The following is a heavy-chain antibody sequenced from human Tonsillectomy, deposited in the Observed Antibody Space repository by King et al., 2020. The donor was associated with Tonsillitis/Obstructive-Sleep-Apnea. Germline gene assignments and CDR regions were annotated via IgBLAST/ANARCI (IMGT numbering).Heavy chain of an antibody. CDR1: GFTFRSYA. V-gene: IGHV3-23*04. J-gene: IGHJ4*02. D-gene: IGHD5-24*01. CDR3: AKSATNNYSYFDY. CDR2: ISGSGGGE. Sequence: VQLVESGGGLVQRGGSLRLSCAASGFTFRSYAMTWVRQAPGKGLEWVSAISGSGGGEYYADSVKGRFTISRDTAKDTVYLQMNSLRPEDTAVYYCAKSATNNYSYFDYWGQGTLLTVSS.